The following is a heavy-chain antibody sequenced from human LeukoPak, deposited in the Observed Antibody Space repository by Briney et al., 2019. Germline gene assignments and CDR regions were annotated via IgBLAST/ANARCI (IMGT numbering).Heavy chain of an antibody. J-gene: IGHJ6*02. D-gene: IGHD3-9*01. CDR2: INPNSGGT. CDR1: GYTFTGYY. Sequence: ASVTVSCKASGYTFTGYYMHWVRQAPGQGLEWMGWINPNSGGTNYAQKLQGRVTMTTDTSTSTAYMELRSLRSDDTAVYYCARDAGNIRYFDWSPPDVWGQGTTVTVSS. CDR3: ARDAGNIRYFDWSPPDV. V-gene: IGHV1-2*02.